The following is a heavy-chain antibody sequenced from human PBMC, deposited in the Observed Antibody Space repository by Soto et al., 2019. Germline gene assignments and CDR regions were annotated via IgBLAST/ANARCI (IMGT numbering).Heavy chain of an antibody. V-gene: IGHV3-7*03. CDR1: GFIFSSYW. D-gene: IGHD2-2*01. Sequence: GGSLRLSCAASGFIFSSYWMTWVRQAPGKGLEWVANIKQDGSEKYYVDSVKGRFTISRDNAKNSLYLQMNSLRPEDTAVYYRAKGSAAHRPYYFDCWGQGTLVTVSS. CDR3: AKGSAAHRPYYFDC. J-gene: IGHJ4*02. CDR2: IKQDGSEK.